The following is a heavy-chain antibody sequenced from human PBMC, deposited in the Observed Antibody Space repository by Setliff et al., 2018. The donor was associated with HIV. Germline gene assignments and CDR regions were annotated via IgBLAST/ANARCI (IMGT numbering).Heavy chain of an antibody. CDR3: ATLDYYGSQTYNLALHY. V-gene: IGHV1-8*03. CDR1: GYTFTSYD. CDR2: MNPNSGNT. Sequence: ASVKVSCKASGYTFTSYDINWVRQATGQGLEWMGWMNPNSGNTLYAENLRGRITITADTSTDTAYMELNSLRSEDTAMYYCATLDYYGSQTYNLALHYWGQGTLVTVSS. J-gene: IGHJ4*02. D-gene: IGHD3-10*01.